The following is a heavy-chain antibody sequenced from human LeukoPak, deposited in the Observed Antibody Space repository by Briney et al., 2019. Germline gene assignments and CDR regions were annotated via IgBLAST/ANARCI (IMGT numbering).Heavy chain of an antibody. CDR2: IWYDGNNK. D-gene: IGHD1-26*01. J-gene: IGHJ4*02. CDR3: AKDTGLVGATRYYFDY. V-gene: IGHV3-33*06. Sequence: PGGSLRLSCAASGFNFSSYGMHWVRQAPGKGLEWVAVIWYDGNNKYYADSVKGRFTISRDNSQNTLYLQMNSLRVEDTAVYYCAKDTGLVGATRYYFDYWGQGTLVTVSS. CDR1: GFNFSSYG.